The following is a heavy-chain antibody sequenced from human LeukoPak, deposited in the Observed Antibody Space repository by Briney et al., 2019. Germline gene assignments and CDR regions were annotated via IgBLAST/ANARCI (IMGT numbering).Heavy chain of an antibody. Sequence: SETLSLTCTVSGGSISSSSYYWGWIRWPPGKGLEWIGTIYYSGSTYYNPSLKSRVTISVDTSKNQFSLKLSSVTAADTAVYFCARRSGVGASPFDYWGQGTLVTVSS. D-gene: IGHD1-26*01. CDR3: ARRSGVGASPFDY. J-gene: IGHJ4*02. V-gene: IGHV4-39*01. CDR2: IYYSGST. CDR1: GGSISSSSYY.